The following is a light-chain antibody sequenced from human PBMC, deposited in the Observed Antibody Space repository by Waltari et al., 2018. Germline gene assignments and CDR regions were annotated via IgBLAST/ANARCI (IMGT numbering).Light chain of an antibody. CDR2: GTS. CDR1: PSVRTN. Sequence: EIVMTQSPVTLSVSPGERAALSCRPSPSVRTNLAWYQQRPGQTPRLLIYGTSTRATEIPARFSGSGSGTEFTLTISRLQSEDFAVYYCQQYNDWPYTFGQGTKLEIK. J-gene: IGKJ2*01. CDR3: QQYNDWPYT. V-gene: IGKV3-15*01.